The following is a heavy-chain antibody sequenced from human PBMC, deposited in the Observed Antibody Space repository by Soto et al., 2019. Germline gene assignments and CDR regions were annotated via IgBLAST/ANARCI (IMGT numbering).Heavy chain of an antibody. D-gene: IGHD1-26*01. Sequence: GGSLRLSCSASGFTFSSYAMHWVRQAPGKGLEYVSAISSNGGSTYYADSVKGRFTISRDNSKNTLYLQMSSLRAEDTAVYYCVKDQGSGSSWGAFDIWGQGTMVTVSS. J-gene: IGHJ3*02. CDR3: VKDQGSGSSWGAFDI. V-gene: IGHV3-64D*06. CDR1: GFTFSSYA. CDR2: ISSNGGST.